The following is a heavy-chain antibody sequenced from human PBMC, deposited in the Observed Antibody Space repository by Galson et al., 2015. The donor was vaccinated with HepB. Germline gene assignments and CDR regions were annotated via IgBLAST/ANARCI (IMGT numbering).Heavy chain of an antibody. CDR3: GRDWSDGDYFPVRY. CDR1: GFSFNSYS. V-gene: IGHV3-48*01. CDR2: ISGSSTTI. Sequence: SLRLSCAASGFSFNSYSMNWVRQAPGKGLEWVSYISGSSTTIHYADSAKGRFTISRDNAKNSLYLQMNNLRVEDTAVYYCGRDWSDGDYFPVRYWGQGALVNVFS. D-gene: IGHD4-17*01. J-gene: IGHJ1*01.